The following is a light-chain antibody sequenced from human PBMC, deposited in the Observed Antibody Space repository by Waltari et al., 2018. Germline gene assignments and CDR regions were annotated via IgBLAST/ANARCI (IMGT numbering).Light chain of an antibody. CDR3: SAYAGSNNLL. J-gene: IGLJ3*02. Sequence: QSALTQPPSASGSPGQSVTIPCTGTSSDVGHYNYVSWYPQRPGSAPTLIVHEVQKRPSGVPDRFSGSKSGNTAYLTVSGLQGEDEAEYFCSAYAGSNNLLFGGGTKLTVL. CDR1: SSDVGHYNY. CDR2: EVQ. V-gene: IGLV2-8*01.